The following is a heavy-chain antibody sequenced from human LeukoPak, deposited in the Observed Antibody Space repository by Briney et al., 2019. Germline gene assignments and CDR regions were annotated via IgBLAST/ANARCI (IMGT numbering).Heavy chain of an antibody. CDR1: GFSFSNHG. J-gene: IGHJ4*02. CDR3: AREATWGQWYFDH. CDR2: IASDGGAK. D-gene: IGHD6-19*01. Sequence: GTSLRLSCVASGFSFSNHGMHWVRQAPGKGLEWVSVIASDGGAKFYADSVKGRFTLPRDNSKNMFFLQMNFLTVEDTAIYYCAREATWGQWYFDHWGQGTPVTVSS. V-gene: IGHV3-30*03.